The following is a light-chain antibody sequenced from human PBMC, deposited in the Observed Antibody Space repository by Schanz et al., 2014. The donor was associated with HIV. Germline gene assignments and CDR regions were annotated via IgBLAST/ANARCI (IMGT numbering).Light chain of an antibody. CDR2: ATS. CDR1: QRLSSSY. Sequence: EIVLTQSPGSLSLSPGGRATLSCGASQRLSSSYLAWYQQKRDQPPRLVIYATSTRAAGIPDRFSGSGSGTDFTLTISSLEPEDFAVYYCQQRSNWPPTFGPGTKVDIK. J-gene: IGKJ3*01. CDR3: QQRSNWPPT. V-gene: IGKV3D-20*02.